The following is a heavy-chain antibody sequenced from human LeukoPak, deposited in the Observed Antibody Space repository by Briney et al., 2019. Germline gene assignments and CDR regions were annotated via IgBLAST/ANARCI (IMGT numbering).Heavy chain of an antibody. CDR3: VRGLTSRPFVY. CDR2: INHSGST. V-gene: IGHV4-34*01. D-gene: IGHD6-6*01. J-gene: IGHJ4*02. CDR1: GGSFSGYY. Sequence: PSETLSLTCAVYGGSFSGYYWSWIRQPPGKGLEWIGEINHSGSTNYNPSLKSRVTISVDTSKNQFSLKLSSVTAADTAVYYCVRGLTSRPFVYWGQGTLVTVSS.